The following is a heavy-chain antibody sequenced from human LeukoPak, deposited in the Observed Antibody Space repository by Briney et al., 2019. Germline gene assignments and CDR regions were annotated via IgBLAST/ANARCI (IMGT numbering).Heavy chain of an antibody. CDR2: IYPSDSDI. V-gene: IGHV5-51*01. CDR3: ASRFPYCSGGSCYSDLAPADDAFDI. Sequence: PGESLKISCKGSGYIFTSYWIGWVRQMPGKGLEWMGIIYPSDSDIRYSPSFQGQVTISGDKSISTAYLQWSSLKASDTAMYYCASRFPYCSGGSCYSDLAPADDAFDIWGQGTMVTVSS. J-gene: IGHJ3*02. D-gene: IGHD2-15*01. CDR1: GYIFTSYW.